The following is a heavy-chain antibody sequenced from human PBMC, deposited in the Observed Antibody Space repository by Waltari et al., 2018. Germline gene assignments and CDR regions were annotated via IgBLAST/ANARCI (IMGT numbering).Heavy chain of an antibody. CDR3: ARDSWGSSSFDY. V-gene: IGHV4-61*02. J-gene: IGHJ4*02. D-gene: IGHD6-6*01. CDR2: IYTSGST. Sequence: QVQLQESGPGLVKPSQTLSLTCTVSGGSISSGSYYWSWIRQPAGKGLEWIGRIYTSGSTNYNPSLKRRGTISVDTSKNQFSLKLSSVTAADTAVYYCARDSWGSSSFDYWGQGTLVTVSS. CDR1: GGSISSGSYY.